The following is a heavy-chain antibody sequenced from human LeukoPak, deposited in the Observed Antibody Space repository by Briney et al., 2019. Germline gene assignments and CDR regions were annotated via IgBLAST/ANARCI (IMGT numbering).Heavy chain of an antibody. CDR3: ARVGASYVGNYYMDV. D-gene: IGHD3-10*02. CDR1: GYSISSGYY. Sequence: SETLSLTCALSGYSISSGYYWGWTRQPPGKGLEWIGSIYHSGNTYYNPSLKSRVTISLDTSKNQFSLKLSSVTSADTAAYYCARVGASYVGNYYMDVWGKGTTVTVTS. J-gene: IGHJ6*03. CDR2: IYHSGNT. V-gene: IGHV4-38-2*01.